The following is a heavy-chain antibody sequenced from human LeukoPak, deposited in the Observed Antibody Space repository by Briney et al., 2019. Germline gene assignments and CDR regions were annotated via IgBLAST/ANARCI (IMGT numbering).Heavy chain of an antibody. D-gene: IGHD3-22*01. CDR1: GFTFSSYA. Sequence: GGSLRLSCAASGFTFSSYAMSWVRQAPGKGLEWVSAISGSGGSTYYADSVKGRFTISRDNSKNTLYLQMNSLRAEDTAVYSWAKILTYYYVISGLFDYWGKGTLVTVS. V-gene: IGHV3-23*01. CDR3: AKILTYYYVISGLFDY. J-gene: IGHJ4*02. CDR2: ISGSGGST.